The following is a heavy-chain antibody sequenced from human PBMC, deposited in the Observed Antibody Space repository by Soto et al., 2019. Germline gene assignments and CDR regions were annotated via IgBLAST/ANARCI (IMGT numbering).Heavy chain of an antibody. CDR1: GYSISSSNW. Sequence: PSETLSLTCAVSGYSISSSNWWGWIRQPPGKGLEWIGYIYYSGSTYYNPSLKSRVTMSVDTSKNQFSLKLSSVTAVDTAVYYCARTAGVSAAAGTLVPDYWGQGTLVTVS. CDR3: ARTAGVSAAAGTLVPDY. V-gene: IGHV4-28*01. J-gene: IGHJ4*02. CDR2: IYYSGST. D-gene: IGHD6-13*01.